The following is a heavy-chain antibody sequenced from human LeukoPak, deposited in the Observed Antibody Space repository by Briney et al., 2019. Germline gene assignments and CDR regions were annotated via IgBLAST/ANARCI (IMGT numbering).Heavy chain of an antibody. CDR2: ISGSGGST. CDR3: AKRHSSGWYNLPNFDD. Sequence: GGSLRLSCAASGFTFSSYAMSWVRQAPGKGLEWVSAISGSGGSTYYADSVKGRFTISRDNSKNTLYLQMNSLRAEDTAVYYCAKRHSSGWYNLPNFDDWGQGTLVTVSS. J-gene: IGHJ4*02. CDR1: GFTFSSYA. V-gene: IGHV3-23*01. D-gene: IGHD6-19*01.